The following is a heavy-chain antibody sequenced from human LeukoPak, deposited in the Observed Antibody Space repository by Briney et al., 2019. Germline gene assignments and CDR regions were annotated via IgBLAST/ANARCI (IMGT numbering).Heavy chain of an antibody. CDR3: ARDHGSDWHYFDY. Sequence: PGGSLRLSCAHSRDTFSSYEMNWVRQAPGKGLEWVSYISSSGNTIYYADSVKGRFTISRDNAKNSLYLQMNSLRAEDTAVYYCARDHGSDWHYFDYWGQGTLVTVSS. CDR2: ISSSGNTI. CDR1: RDTFSSYE. J-gene: IGHJ4*02. D-gene: IGHD6-19*01. V-gene: IGHV3-48*03.